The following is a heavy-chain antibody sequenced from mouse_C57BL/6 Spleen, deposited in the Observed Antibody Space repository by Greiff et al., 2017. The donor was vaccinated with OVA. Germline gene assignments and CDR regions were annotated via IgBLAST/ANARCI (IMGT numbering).Heavy chain of an antibody. CDR2: FNPNNGGT. Sequence: EVKLQESGPELVKPGASVKMSCKASGYTFTDYNMHWVKQSHGKSLEWIGYFNPNNGGTSYNQKFKGKATLTVNKSSSTAYMELRSLTSEDSAVYYGARYDYDGYYAMDYWGQGTSVTVSS. J-gene: IGHJ4*01. V-gene: IGHV1-22*01. CDR1: GYTFTDYN. CDR3: ARYDYDGYYAMDY. D-gene: IGHD2-4*01.